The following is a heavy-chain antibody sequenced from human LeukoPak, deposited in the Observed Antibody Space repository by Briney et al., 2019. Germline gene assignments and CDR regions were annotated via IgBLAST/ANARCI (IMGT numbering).Heavy chain of an antibody. CDR3: ARAYRSSWYANWFDP. V-gene: IGHV4-39*07. Sequence: LSETLSLTCTVSGGSISSSSYYWGWIRQPPGKGLEWIGSIYYSGSTYYNPSLKSRVTISVDTSKNQFSLKLSSVTAADTAVYFCARAYRSSWYANWFDPWGQGTLVTVSS. J-gene: IGHJ5*02. D-gene: IGHD6-13*01. CDR2: IYYSGST. CDR1: GGSISSSSYY.